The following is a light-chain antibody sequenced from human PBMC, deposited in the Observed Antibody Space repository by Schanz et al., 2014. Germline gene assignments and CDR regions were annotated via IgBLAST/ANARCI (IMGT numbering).Light chain of an antibody. Sequence: EIVMTQSPATLSVSPGERATLSCRASQSVSASYLAWYQQKPGQPPRLLLFAASTRATGIPDRFSGSWSGTDFTLTISRLEPEDFAVYYCHHFRDTFGGGTKVEIK. CDR3: HHFRDT. CDR2: AAS. CDR1: QSVSASY. J-gene: IGKJ4*01. V-gene: IGKV3D-20*02.